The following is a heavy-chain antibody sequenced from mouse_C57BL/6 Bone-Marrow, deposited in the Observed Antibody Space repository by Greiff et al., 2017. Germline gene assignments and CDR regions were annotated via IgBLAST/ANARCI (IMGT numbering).Heavy chain of an antibody. J-gene: IGHJ4*01. Sequence: QVQLQQSGPGLVQPSQSLSITCTVSGFSLTSYGVHWVRQSPGKGLEWLGVIWSGGSTDYNAAFISRLSISKDNSKSQVFFKMNSLQADDTAIYYCARMGMVPYYYAMDYWGQGTSVTVSS. CDR1: GFSLTSYG. CDR3: ARMGMVPYYYAMDY. V-gene: IGHV2-2*01. CDR2: IWSGGST. D-gene: IGHD2-10*02.